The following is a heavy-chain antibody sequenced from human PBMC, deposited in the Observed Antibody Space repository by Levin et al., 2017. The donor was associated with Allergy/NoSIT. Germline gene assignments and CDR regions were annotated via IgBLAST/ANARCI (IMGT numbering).Heavy chain of an antibody. Sequence: KPGGSLRLSCKGSGYSFTSYWIGWVRQMPGKGLEWMGIIYPGDSDTRYSPSFQGQVTISADKSISTAYLQWSSLKASDTAMYYCAKSRRLALRFDAFDIWGQGTMVTVSS. CDR2: IYPGDSDT. D-gene: IGHD3-16*01. V-gene: IGHV5-51*01. CDR3: AKSRRLALRFDAFDI. J-gene: IGHJ3*02. CDR1: GYSFTSYW.